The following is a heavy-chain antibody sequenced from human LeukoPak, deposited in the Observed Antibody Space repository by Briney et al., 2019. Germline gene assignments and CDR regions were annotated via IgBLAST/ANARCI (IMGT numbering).Heavy chain of an antibody. Sequence: SETLSLTCTVSGGSISSYYWSWVRQAAGKRLEWIGRINNRGSTNANPSLQSRVTISVDTSKNQFSLRLSSVTAADTAVYYCAREPYSGGYVWSRDWYFDLWGRGTLVTVSS. CDR2: INNRGST. J-gene: IGHJ2*01. CDR3: AREPYSGGYVWSRDWYFDL. V-gene: IGHV4-4*07. CDR1: GGSISSYY. D-gene: IGHD1-26*01.